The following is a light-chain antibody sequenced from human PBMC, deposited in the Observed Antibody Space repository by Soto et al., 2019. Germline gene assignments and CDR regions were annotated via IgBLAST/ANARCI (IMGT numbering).Light chain of an antibody. J-gene: IGKJ2*01. CDR3: HQRGNWPPYT. Sequence: EIVLTQSPATLALSPGDRATLSCRASQSVSSYLLWYQQKPGQPPRLLIYDASHRAAGIPARFSGSGSGTDFTLTISSLEPEDFAVYYCHQRGNWPPYTFGQGTKLEIK. CDR1: QSVSSY. CDR2: DAS. V-gene: IGKV3-11*01.